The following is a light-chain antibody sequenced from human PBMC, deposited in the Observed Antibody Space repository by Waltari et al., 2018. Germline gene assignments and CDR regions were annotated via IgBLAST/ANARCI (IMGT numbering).Light chain of an antibody. Sequence: DIVMTQTPLSLPVTLGEPASISCRSSQSLLDSEDGNTYLEWYLQKPGQSPQLLIYEVANRASGVPDRFSGSGSDTDFTLKISRVEAEDVGVYDCMQAIEFPFTFGPGTKLDIK. CDR1: QSLLDSEDGNTY. CDR2: EVA. V-gene: IGKV2-40*01. CDR3: MQAIEFPFT. J-gene: IGKJ3*01.